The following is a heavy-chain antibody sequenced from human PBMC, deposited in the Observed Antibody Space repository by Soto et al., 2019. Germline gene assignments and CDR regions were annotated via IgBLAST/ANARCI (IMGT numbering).Heavy chain of an antibody. J-gene: IGHJ6*03. CDR2: ISAYNGNT. V-gene: IGHV1-18*01. CDR1: GYTFTSYG. Sequence: ASVKVSCKASGYTFTSYGISWVRQAPGQGLEWMGWISAYNGNTNYAQKLQGRVTMTTDTSTSTAYLELSSLRSDDTAVYYCAITLLNLAAANNDYYYYRDVWGKGTTVTVSS. CDR3: AITLLNLAAANNDYYYYRDV. D-gene: IGHD6-13*01.